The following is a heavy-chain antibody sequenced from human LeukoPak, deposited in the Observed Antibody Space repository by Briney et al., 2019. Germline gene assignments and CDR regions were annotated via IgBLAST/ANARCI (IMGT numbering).Heavy chain of an antibody. J-gene: IGHJ4*02. V-gene: IGHV1-2*02. CDR1: GYTFTGYY. D-gene: IGHD3-3*01. Sequence: ASVKVSCKASGYTFTGYYMHWVRQAPGQGLEWMGWINPNSGGTNYAQYFQGRVTITRDTSATTAYMELSSLRSEDMAVYYCARAYDFWSGYYDWYYFDYWGQGTLVTVSS. CDR3: ARAYDFWSGYYDWYYFDY. CDR2: INPNSGGT.